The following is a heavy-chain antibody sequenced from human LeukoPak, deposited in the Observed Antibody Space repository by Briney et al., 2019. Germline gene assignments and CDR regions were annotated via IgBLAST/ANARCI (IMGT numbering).Heavy chain of an antibody. CDR2: ISSSSSYI. CDR3: ASSFSAIVVPAAAPHAAFDI. J-gene: IGHJ3*02. Sequence: GGSLRLSCAASGFTFSSYSMNWVRQAPGKGLEWVSSISSSSSYIYYVDSVKGRFTISIDNAKNSLYLQMNSLRAEDTAVYYCASSFSAIVVPAAAPHAAFDIWGQGTMVTVSS. V-gene: IGHV3-21*01. D-gene: IGHD2-2*01. CDR1: GFTFSSYS.